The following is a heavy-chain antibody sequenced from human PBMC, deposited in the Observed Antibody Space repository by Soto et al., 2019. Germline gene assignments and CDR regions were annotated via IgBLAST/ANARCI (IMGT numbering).Heavy chain of an antibody. D-gene: IGHD2-2*01. V-gene: IGHV3-9*01. Sequence: GGSLRLSCAASGFTFDDYAMHWVRQAPGKGLEWVSGISWNSGSIGYADSVKGRFTISRDNAKNSLYLQMNSLRAEDTALYYCAKDISPVRPAAMSYFDYWGQGTLVTVSS. CDR1: GFTFDDYA. J-gene: IGHJ4*02. CDR3: AKDISPVRPAAMSYFDY. CDR2: ISWNSGSI.